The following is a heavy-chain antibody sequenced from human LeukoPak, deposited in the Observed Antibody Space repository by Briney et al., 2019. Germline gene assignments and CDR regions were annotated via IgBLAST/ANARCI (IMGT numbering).Heavy chain of an antibody. CDR2: ISGSGDNT. V-gene: IGHV3-23*01. D-gene: IGHD2-15*01. CDR1: GFTFSSYA. Sequence: GGSLRLSCAGSGFTFSSYAMSWVRQAPGKGLEWVSTISGSGDNTYYADSVKGRFTVSRDNSKNTLYVQMNSLRAEDTAVYYCARGPEDLGMTSWYFDYWGQGTLVTVSS. CDR3: ARGPEDLGMTSWYFDY. J-gene: IGHJ4*02.